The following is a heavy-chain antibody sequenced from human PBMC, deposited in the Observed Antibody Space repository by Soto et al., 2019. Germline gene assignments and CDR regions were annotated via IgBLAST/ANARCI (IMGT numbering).Heavy chain of an antibody. CDR1: GFTFSSYW. CDR2: IRGDGGYT. CDR3: AKQAGSSCSWSRCYFDY. D-gene: IGHD6-6*01. V-gene: IGHV3-74*01. J-gene: IGHJ4*02. Sequence: PGGSLRLSCAASGFTFSSYWMHWVRQAPGKGLVHVSRIRGDGGYTDHAESVKGRFTISRDNAKNTLYLQMNSLRAEDTAVYYCAKQAGSSCSWSRCYFDYWGQGALVTVSS.